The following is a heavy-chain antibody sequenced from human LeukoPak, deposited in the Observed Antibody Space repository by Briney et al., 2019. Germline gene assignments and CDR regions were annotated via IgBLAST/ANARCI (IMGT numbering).Heavy chain of an antibody. J-gene: IGHJ4*02. CDR2: IIPIFGTA. Sequence: SVKVSCKASGYTFTSYDISWVRQAPGQGLEWMGGIIPIFGTANYAQKFQGRVTITADESTSTAYMELSSLRSEDTAVYYCARVGDTMDPFKYYFDYWGQGTLVTVSS. CDR3: ARVGDTMDPFKYYFDY. CDR1: GYTFTSYD. V-gene: IGHV1-69*13. D-gene: IGHD3-10*01.